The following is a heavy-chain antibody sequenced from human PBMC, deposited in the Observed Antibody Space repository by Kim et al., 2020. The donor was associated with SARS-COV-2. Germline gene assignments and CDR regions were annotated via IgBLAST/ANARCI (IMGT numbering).Heavy chain of an antibody. V-gene: IGHV1-2*02. D-gene: IGHD6-19*01. CDR3: ARGGRGWYLNWFDP. Sequence: AQKFQGRVTMTRDTSISTAYMELSRLRSDDTAVYYCARGGRGWYLNWFDPWGQGTLVTVSS. J-gene: IGHJ5*02.